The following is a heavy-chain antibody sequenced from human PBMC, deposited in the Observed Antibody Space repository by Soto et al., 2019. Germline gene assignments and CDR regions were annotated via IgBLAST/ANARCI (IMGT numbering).Heavy chain of an antibody. Sequence: QITLKESGPTLVRPTQTLTLTCTFSGFSLSTTGVGVGWIRQPPGKPLEWLALIYWDEDKRYSPSLKSRLTITKDTSKNAVILTMTNMDPVDTARYYCAQRLPHYGLGRERGSWFDPWGQGTLVTVSS. CDR3: AQRLPHYGLGRERGSWFDP. V-gene: IGHV2-5*02. CDR1: GFSLSTTGVG. J-gene: IGHJ5*02. CDR2: IYWDEDK. D-gene: IGHD3-10*01.